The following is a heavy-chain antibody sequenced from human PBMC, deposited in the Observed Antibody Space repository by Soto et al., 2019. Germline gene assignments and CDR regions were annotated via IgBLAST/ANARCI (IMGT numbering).Heavy chain of an antibody. CDR1: GGSINSYC. CDR3: ARHRRTTVAKFYVDN. Sequence: QVQLQESGPGLVKPSETLSLTCTVSGGSINSYCWSWIRQPPGKGLEWIAYIFDSGNANYNPSLKSRVTISVDTSKNQFSLKLTSVTAADTAVYYCARHRRTTVAKFYVDNWGQGALVTVSS. J-gene: IGHJ4*02. V-gene: IGHV4-59*08. D-gene: IGHD4-4*01. CDR2: IFDSGNA.